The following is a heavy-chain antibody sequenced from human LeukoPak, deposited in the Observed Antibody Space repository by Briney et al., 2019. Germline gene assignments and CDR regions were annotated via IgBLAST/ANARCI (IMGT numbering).Heavy chain of an antibody. Sequence: GGSLRLSCAASGVTFSSYGMHWVRQAPGKGLEWVAVISYDGSNKYYADSVKGRFTISRDNSKNTLYLQMNSLRAEDTAVYYCAKDSGQWLVNGMDVWGQGTTVTVSS. D-gene: IGHD6-19*01. CDR2: ISYDGSNK. J-gene: IGHJ6*02. CDR1: GVTFSSYG. CDR3: AKDSGQWLVNGMDV. V-gene: IGHV3-30*18.